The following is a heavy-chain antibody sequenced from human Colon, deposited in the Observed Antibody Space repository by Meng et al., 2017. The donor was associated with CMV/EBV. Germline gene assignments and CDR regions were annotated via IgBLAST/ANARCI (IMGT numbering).Heavy chain of an antibody. Sequence: SLKISCAASGFTFGDYAIHWVRQAPGKGLEWVSGITWNSGAIGYADSVKGRFTISRDNAKNSLYLQMDSLRAEDTALYYCAKVRLLRFFDWTFDSWGQGTLVTVSS. CDR3: AKVRLLRFFDWTFDS. CDR2: ITWNSGAI. D-gene: IGHD3-9*01. J-gene: IGHJ4*02. V-gene: IGHV3-9*01. CDR1: GFTFGDYA.